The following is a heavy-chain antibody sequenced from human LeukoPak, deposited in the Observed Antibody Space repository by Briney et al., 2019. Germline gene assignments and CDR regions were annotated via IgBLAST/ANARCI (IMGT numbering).Heavy chain of an antibody. CDR1: GDSIGSGTYY. V-gene: IGHV4-39*01. D-gene: IGHD4-17*01. CDR2: IYYTGSS. Sequence: SETLSLTCTVSGDSIGSGTYYWGWVRQPPGKGLEWIGSIYYTGSSYYNPALKSRATVSVDTSKNQFSLRLNSTAAADTAVYYCGRFSTTVTTGDYWGQGTLVTVSS. CDR3: GRFSTTVTTGDY. J-gene: IGHJ4*02.